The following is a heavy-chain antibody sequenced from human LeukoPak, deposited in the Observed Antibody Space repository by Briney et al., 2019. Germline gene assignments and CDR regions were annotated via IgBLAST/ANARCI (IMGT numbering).Heavy chain of an antibody. CDR2: INHSGST. CDR1: GGSFSGYY. J-gene: IGHJ4*02. Sequence: SETLSLTCAVYGGSFSGYYWSWIRQPPGKGLEWIGEINHSGSTNYNPSLKSRVTMSVDTSKNQFSLKLSSVTAADTAVYYCARDRYSSSWAFDYWGQGTLVTVSS. D-gene: IGHD6-13*01. V-gene: IGHV4-34*01. CDR3: ARDRYSSSWAFDY.